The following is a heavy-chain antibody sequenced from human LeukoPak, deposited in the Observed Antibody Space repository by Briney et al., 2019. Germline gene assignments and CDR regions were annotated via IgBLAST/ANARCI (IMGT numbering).Heavy chain of an antibody. CDR2: ISYDGSNK. Sequence: GGSLRLSCAASGFTFSSYAMHWVRQAPGKGLEWVAVISYDGSNKYHADSVKGRFTISRDNSKNTLYLQMNSLRAEDTAVYYCARDQQGGGSYQVGPFDYWGQGTLVTVSS. V-gene: IGHV3-30-3*01. CDR1: GFTFSSYA. CDR3: ARDQQGGGSYQVGPFDY. J-gene: IGHJ4*02. D-gene: IGHD1-26*01.